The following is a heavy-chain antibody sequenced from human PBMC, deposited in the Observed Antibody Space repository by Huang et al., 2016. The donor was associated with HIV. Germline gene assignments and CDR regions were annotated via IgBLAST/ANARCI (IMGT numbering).Heavy chain of an antibody. V-gene: IGHV1-18*04. J-gene: IGHJ6*02. Sequence: QVQLVQSGAEVKKHGASVKVSCRAFGYTFISYGITWGRRAPGQGLEWMGVISLSYGYTNYAQQCHGRVTMTTDTATNTVYMEVRSLRSDDTAVYYCARDLGTTVVPDGMDVWGQGTTVTVSS. D-gene: IGHD4-17*01. CDR3: ARDLGTTVVPDGMDV. CDR1: GYTFISYG. CDR2: ISLSYGYT.